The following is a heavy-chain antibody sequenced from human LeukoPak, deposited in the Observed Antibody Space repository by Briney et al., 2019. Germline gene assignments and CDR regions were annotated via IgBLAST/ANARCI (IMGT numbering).Heavy chain of an antibody. CDR3: AAEVKYSPLLHCFDP. D-gene: IGHD2-15*01. J-gene: IGHJ5*02. V-gene: IGHV3-33*01. CDR2: MWYDGSNK. CDR1: GFTFSSYG. Sequence: GGSLRLSCAASGFTFSSYGMHWVRQAPGKGLGWVAVMWYDGSNKYYADSVKGRFTISRDNSKNTLYLQMNSLRAENTAVYNCAAEVKYSPLLHCFDPWGEGTLVTVSS.